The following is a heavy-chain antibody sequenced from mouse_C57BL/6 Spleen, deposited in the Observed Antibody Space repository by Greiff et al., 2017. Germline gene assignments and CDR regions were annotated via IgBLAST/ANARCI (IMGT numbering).Heavy chain of an antibody. CDR3: ARDYDGGYYFDY. CDR1: GFTFSSYA. CDR2: ISDGGSYT. D-gene: IGHD2-12*01. Sequence: EVKLMESGGGLVKPGGSLKLSCAASGFTFSSYAMSWVRQTPEKRLEWVATISDGGSYTYYPDNVKGRFTFSRDNAKNNLYLQMSHLKSEDTAMYYCARDYDGGYYFDYWGQGTTLTVSS. V-gene: IGHV5-4*01. J-gene: IGHJ2*01.